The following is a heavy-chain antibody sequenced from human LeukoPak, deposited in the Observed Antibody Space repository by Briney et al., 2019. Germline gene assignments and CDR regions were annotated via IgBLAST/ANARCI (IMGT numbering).Heavy chain of an antibody. J-gene: IGHJ4*02. CDR2: INQDGSEK. Sequence: PGGSLRLSCAASGFTFSNSWMDWVRQAPGKGLEWVANINQDGSEKYYVDSVKGRFTISRDNAKNSLYLQMNSLKTEDTAVYYCTRDRRKGAPNNDYWGQGTLVTVSS. V-gene: IGHV3-7*05. CDR3: TRDRRKGAPNNDY. CDR1: GFTFSNSW.